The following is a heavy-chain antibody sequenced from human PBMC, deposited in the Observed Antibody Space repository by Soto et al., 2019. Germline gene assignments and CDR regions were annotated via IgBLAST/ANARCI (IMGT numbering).Heavy chain of an antibody. CDR2: ISAYNGNT. J-gene: IGHJ6*03. CDR1: GYTFTSYG. Sequence: QVPLVQSGAEVKKPGASVKVSCKASGYTFTSYGISWVRQAPGQGLEWMGWISAYNGNTNYAQKLQGRVTMTTDTTTSTAYMELRSLKSNDTAVYYCAGQRDGGYYYYMDVWGKGTTVTVSS. CDR3: AGQRDGGYYYYMDV. D-gene: IGHD3-16*01. V-gene: IGHV1-18*01.